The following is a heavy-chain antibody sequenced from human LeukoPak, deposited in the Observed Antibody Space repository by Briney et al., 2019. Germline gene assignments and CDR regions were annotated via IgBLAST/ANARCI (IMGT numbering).Heavy chain of an antibody. CDR2: ISSSSSYI. Sequence: GGSLRLSCAASGFTFSSYSMNWVRQAPGKGLEWVSSISSSSSYIYYADSVKGRFTISRDNAKNSLYLQMNSLRAGDTAVYYCAREGTYYYDFDYWGQGTLVTVS. J-gene: IGHJ4*02. CDR1: GFTFSSYS. CDR3: AREGTYYYDFDY. D-gene: IGHD3-22*01. V-gene: IGHV3-21*01.